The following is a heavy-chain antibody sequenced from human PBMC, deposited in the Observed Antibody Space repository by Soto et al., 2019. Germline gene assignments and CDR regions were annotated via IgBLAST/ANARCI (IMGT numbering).Heavy chain of an antibody. D-gene: IGHD3-3*01. Sequence: GESLKISCKGSGYSFTSYWISWVRQMPGKGLEWMGRVDPSDSYTNYSPSFQGHVTISADKSINTAYLQWSSLKASDTAMYYCAITKIFGVVTYYYYGMDVWGQGTTVTVSS. CDR2: VDPSDSYT. V-gene: IGHV5-10-1*01. CDR3: AITKIFGVVTYYYYGMDV. J-gene: IGHJ6*02. CDR1: GYSFTSYW.